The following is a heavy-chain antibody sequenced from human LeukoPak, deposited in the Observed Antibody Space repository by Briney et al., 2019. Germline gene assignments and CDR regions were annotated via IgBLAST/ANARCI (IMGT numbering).Heavy chain of an antibody. D-gene: IGHD6-19*01. V-gene: IGHV3-74*01. CDR1: GFTFSGYW. CDR2: INSDGSTT. CDR3: ARVIYSGWEGELSD. J-gene: IGHJ4*02. Sequence: GGSLRLSCAASGFTFSGYWMHWVRQASGKGLVWVSRINSDGSTTSYADSVMGRFTISRDNAKNTLYLQMNSLRAEDTAVYYCARVIYSGWEGELSDWGQGTLVTVSS.